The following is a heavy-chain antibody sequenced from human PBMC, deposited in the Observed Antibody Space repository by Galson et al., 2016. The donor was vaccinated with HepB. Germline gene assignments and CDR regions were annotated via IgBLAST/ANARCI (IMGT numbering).Heavy chain of an antibody. CDR3: ARKIDYYDYFDY. J-gene: IGHJ4*02. D-gene: IGHD3-22*01. CDR2: ISSSGYTI. V-gene: IGHV3-48*03. CDR1: GFSFSNYE. Sequence: SLRLSCAASGFSFSNYEMIWVRQGPGKGLEWVSYISSSGYTIYYADSVKSRFTISRNNTENSLYLQMNSLRAEDTAIYYCARKIDYYDYFDYWGQGALVTVSS.